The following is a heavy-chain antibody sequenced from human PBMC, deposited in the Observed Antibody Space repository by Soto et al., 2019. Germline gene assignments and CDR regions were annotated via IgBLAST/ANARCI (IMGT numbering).Heavy chain of an antibody. D-gene: IGHD5-12*01. CDR1: GGSFSGYY. Sequence: SETLSLTCAVYGGSFSGYYWSWIRQPPGKGLEWIGEINHSGSTNYNPSLKSRVTISVDTSKNQFSLKLSSVTAADTAVYYCARRQRWLQWHLVDYWGQGTLVTVSS. CDR2: INHSGST. V-gene: IGHV4-34*01. J-gene: IGHJ4*02. CDR3: ARRQRWLQWHLVDY.